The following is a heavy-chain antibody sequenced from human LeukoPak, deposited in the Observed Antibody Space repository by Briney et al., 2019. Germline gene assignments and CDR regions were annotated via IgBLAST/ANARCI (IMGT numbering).Heavy chain of an antibody. CDR1: GDSITGNY. Sequence: SETLSLTCTLSGDSITGNYWTWIRQPPGKGLEWNGYIYYSVSTNYNASLKSRVTISVDTSKNQFSLKLSSVTAADTAVYYCARLGDGDNLRYFDYWGQGTLVTVSS. J-gene: IGHJ4*02. D-gene: IGHD5-24*01. CDR3: ARLGDGDNLRYFDY. V-gene: IGHV4-59*08. CDR2: IYYSVST.